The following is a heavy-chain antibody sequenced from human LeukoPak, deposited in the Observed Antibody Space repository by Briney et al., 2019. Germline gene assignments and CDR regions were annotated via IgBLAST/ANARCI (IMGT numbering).Heavy chain of an antibody. CDR1: GGSISSYY. D-gene: IGHD5-12*01. J-gene: IGHJ6*03. V-gene: IGHV4-59*01. CDR3: ARAPVATWYYYCMDV. Sequence: PSETLSLTCTVSGGSISSYYWSWIRQPPGKGLEWIGYIYYSGSTNYNPSLKSRVTISVDTSKNQFSLKLSSVTAADTAVYYCARAPVATWYYYCMDVWGKGTTVTVSS. CDR2: IYYSGST.